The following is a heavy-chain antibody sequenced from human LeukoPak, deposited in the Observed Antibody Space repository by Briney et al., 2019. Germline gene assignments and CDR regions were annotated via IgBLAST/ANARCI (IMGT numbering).Heavy chain of an antibody. CDR2: IYSGGNT. D-gene: IGHD6-19*01. Sequence: HPGGSLRLSCAVSGFTISSNYMSWVRQAPGKGLEWVSVIYSGGNTYYADSVKGRFTISRDNSKNTLYLQMNSLRAEDTAVYYCARGSRSSGCFDYWGQGTLVTVSS. J-gene: IGHJ4*02. V-gene: IGHV3-53*01. CDR1: GFTISSNY. CDR3: ARGSRSSGCFDY.